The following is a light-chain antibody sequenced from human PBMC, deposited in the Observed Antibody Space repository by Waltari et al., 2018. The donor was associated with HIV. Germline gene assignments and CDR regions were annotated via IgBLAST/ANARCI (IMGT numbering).Light chain of an antibody. Sequence: SYVLTQPPSVSVAPGKTARITCGGNNIGRKSVHWYQQKPGQAPVLVIYYNNDRPSGIPERFSGSNSGNTATLTISRVEAGDEANYYCQVWDSGVLFGGGTKLTVL. V-gene: IGLV3-21*04. CDR1: NIGRKS. CDR3: QVWDSGVL. J-gene: IGLJ2*01. CDR2: YNN.